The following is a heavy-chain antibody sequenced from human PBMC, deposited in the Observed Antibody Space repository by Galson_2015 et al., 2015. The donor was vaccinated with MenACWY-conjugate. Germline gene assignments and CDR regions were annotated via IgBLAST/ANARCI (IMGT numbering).Heavy chain of an antibody. J-gene: IGHJ6*02. Sequence: SVKVSCKASGYTFSDSGVTWVRQAPGQGLEWMGWISASTGNTNYEQKFYGRVTMTTDTSTNTAFMELRSLRSDDTAVYFCARASTGLSSRFLDVGGQGTTVT. CDR2: ISASTGNT. D-gene: IGHD3-16*01. CDR3: ARASTGLSSRFLDV. CDR1: GYTFSDSG. V-gene: IGHV1-18*01.